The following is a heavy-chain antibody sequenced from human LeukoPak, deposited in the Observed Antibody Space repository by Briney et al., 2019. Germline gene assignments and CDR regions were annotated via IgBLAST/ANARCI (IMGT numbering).Heavy chain of an antibody. CDR3: ARAVTRGITGTTAYFDY. J-gene: IGHJ4*02. CDR1: GFTVSSNY. D-gene: IGHD1-20*01. V-gene: IGHV3-53*01. CDR2: IYSGGST. Sequence: GGSLRLSCAASGFTVSSNYMSWVRQAPGKGLEWGSVIYSGGSTYYADSVKGRFTISRDNSKNTLYLQMNSLRAEDTAVYYCARAVTRGITGTTAYFDYWGQGTLVTVSS.